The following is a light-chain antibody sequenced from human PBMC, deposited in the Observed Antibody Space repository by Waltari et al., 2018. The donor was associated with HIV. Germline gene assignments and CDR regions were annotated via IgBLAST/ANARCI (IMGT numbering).Light chain of an antibody. J-gene: IGLJ3*02. CDR1: SSNIGSNT. CDR3: AAWDDSLNGPV. Sequence: QSVLTQPPSASGTPGQRVTISCSGSSSNIGSNTVNWYQQLPGTAPKLLIYSNNQRPSVVPDRCSGSKSGTSASLAISGLQSEDEADYDCAAWDDSLNGPVFGGGTKLTVL. CDR2: SNN. V-gene: IGLV1-44*01.